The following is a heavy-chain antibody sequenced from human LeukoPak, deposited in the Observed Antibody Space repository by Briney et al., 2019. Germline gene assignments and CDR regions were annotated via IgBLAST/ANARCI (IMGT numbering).Heavy chain of an antibody. Sequence: GGSLRLSCAASGFTFSSYWMSWVRQAPGKGLEWVANIKQDGSEKYYVDPVKGRFTISRDNAKNSVFLQMNSLRAEDTAVYYCARDDYGNYVYWGQGTLVTVSS. J-gene: IGHJ4*02. CDR1: GFTFSSYW. CDR3: ARDDYGNYVY. D-gene: IGHD4-11*01. CDR2: IKQDGSEK. V-gene: IGHV3-7*01.